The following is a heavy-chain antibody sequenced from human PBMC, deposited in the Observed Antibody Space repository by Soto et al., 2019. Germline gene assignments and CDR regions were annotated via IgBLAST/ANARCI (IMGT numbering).Heavy chain of an antibody. CDR1: GFTFSSYA. Sequence: QVQLVESGGGVVQPGRYLRLSCAASGFTFSSYAMNWVRQAPGKGLEWVALISYDGSTTYYADSVKGRFTISRDNSKNTLYSQMNSLRPEDTAVYYCAKDPISYCGGDCYAGRYFQHWGHGTLVTVSS. CDR2: ISYDGSTT. CDR3: AKDPISYCGGDCYAGRYFQH. J-gene: IGHJ1*01. V-gene: IGHV3-30*18. D-gene: IGHD2-21*02.